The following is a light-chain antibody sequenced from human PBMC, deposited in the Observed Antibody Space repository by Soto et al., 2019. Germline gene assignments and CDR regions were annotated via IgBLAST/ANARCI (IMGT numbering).Light chain of an antibody. CDR1: SSDVGGYNY. CDR2: AVS. CDR3: CSYAGTYTWV. V-gene: IGLV2-11*01. Sequence: QSALTQPRSVSGSPGQSVTISCTGTSSDVGGYNYVSWYQQHPGRAPKLMISAVSARPSGVPDRFSGSRSGNTASLTISGLQAEDEADYYCCSYAGTYTWVFGGVTKVTVL. J-gene: IGLJ3*02.